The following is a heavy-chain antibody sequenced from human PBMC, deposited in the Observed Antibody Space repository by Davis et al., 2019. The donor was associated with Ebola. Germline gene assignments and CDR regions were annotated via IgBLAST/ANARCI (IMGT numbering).Heavy chain of an antibody. V-gene: IGHV3-74*01. CDR3: ARGIAVAGLNWFDP. D-gene: IGHD6-19*01. Sequence: PGGSLRLSCAASGFTFSSYWMHWVRQAPGKGLVWVSRINSDGSSTSYADSVKGRFTISRDNAKNTLYLQMNSLRAEDTAVYYCARGIAVAGLNWFDPWGQGTLVTVSS. J-gene: IGHJ5*02. CDR2: INSDGSST. CDR1: GFTFSSYW.